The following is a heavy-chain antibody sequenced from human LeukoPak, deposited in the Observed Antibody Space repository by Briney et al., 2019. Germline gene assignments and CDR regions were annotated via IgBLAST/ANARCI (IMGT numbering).Heavy chain of an antibody. V-gene: IGHV4-39*01. CDR2: ISYSGNT. CDR3: ARHCCSGPAKRVFDI. J-gene: IGHJ3*02. CDR1: GGSIISSDYH. D-gene: IGHD2-15*01. Sequence: SETLSLTCTVSGGSIISSDYHWGWVRQPPGKGLEWIGTISYSGNTDYNPSLRSRVTISVDTSNNQFSLRLGSVTAADTAVYHCARHCCSGPAKRVFDIWGQGTMVTASS.